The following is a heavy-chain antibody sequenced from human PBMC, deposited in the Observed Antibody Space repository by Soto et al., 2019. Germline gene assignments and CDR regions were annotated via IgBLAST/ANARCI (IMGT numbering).Heavy chain of an antibody. D-gene: IGHD3-22*01. Sequence: ASVKVSCKASGYTFTSYGISWVRQAPGQGLEWMGWISAYNGNTNYAQKLQGRVTMTTDTSTSTAYMELRSLRSDDTAVYYCARDRYYYDSNGYFGWFDPWGQGALVTVSS. CDR2: ISAYNGNT. CDR1: GYTFTSYG. V-gene: IGHV1-18*04. J-gene: IGHJ5*02. CDR3: ARDRYYYDSNGYFGWFDP.